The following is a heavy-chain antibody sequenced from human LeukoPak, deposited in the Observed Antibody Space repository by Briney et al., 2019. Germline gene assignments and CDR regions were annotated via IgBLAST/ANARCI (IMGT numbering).Heavy chain of an antibody. J-gene: IGHJ3*02. Sequence: SVKVACRASGGTFSTLAINWVRQAPGQGLEWIGRIIPILGQTNYALKFQGRVTITADESTSTAYMDLSGLRSEDTAVYYCAKVRGSDAFDIWGKGTMVTVSS. CDR2: IIPILGQT. CDR3: AKVRGSDAFDI. V-gene: IGHV1-69*11. CDR1: GGTFSTLA. D-gene: IGHD3-10*01.